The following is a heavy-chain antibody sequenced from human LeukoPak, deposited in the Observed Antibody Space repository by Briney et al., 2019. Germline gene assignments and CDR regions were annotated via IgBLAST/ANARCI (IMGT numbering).Heavy chain of an antibody. Sequence: GGSLRLSCAASGFTFNSYAMHWVRQAPGKGLEWVAVISYDGSNKHYTDSVKGRLTISRDNSKNTMYLQMNSLRIEDTAVYYCARDRGWAFDIWGQGTMVTVSS. J-gene: IGHJ3*02. CDR1: GFTFNSYA. CDR2: ISYDGSNK. CDR3: ARDRGWAFDI. V-gene: IGHV3-30-3*01.